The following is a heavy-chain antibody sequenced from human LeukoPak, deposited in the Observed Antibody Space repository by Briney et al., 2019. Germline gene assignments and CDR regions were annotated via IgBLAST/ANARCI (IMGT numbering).Heavy chain of an antibody. CDR1: GFTFSSYA. Sequence: GGSLRLSCAASGFTFSSYAMSWVRQAPGKGLESVSAISGSGGSTYYADSVKGRFTISRDNSKNTLYLQMNSLRAEDTAVYYCAKGVDGYINNYFDYWGQGTLVTVSS. D-gene: IGHD5-24*01. CDR3: AKGVDGYINNYFDY. V-gene: IGHV3-23*01. CDR2: ISGSGGST. J-gene: IGHJ4*02.